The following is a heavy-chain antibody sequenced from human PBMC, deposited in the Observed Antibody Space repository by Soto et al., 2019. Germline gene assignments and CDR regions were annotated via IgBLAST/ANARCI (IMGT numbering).Heavy chain of an antibody. V-gene: IGHV3-30*18. Sequence: GGSLRLSCAASGFTFSSYGMHWVRQAPGKGLEWVAVISYDGSNKYYADSVKGRFTISRDNSKNTLYLQMNSLRAEDTAVYYCAKVGSSTDPSLYFDYWGQGTLVTVSS. J-gene: IGHJ4*02. CDR1: GFTFSSYG. D-gene: IGHD3-10*01. CDR3: AKVGSSTDPSLYFDY. CDR2: ISYDGSNK.